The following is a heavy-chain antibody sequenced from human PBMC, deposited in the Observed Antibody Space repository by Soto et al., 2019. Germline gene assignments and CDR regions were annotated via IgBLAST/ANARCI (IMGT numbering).Heavy chain of an antibody. Sequence: QVQLVQSGAEVKKPGASVKVSCKASGYTFTSYGFILVRQAPGQGLEWMGWINGYTGNTHYAQKFQGRVTMTTDTSTSTAYMERWTLISDDTAVYYCARSWVTGKGGMDVWGQGTTVTVSS. CDR2: INGYTGNT. V-gene: IGHV1-18*01. CDR3: ARSWVTGKGGMDV. D-gene: IGHD3-16*01. CDR1: GYTFTSYG. J-gene: IGHJ6*02.